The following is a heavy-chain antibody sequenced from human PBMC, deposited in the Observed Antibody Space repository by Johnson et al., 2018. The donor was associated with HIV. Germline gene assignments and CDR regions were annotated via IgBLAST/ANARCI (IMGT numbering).Heavy chain of an antibody. Sequence: AQLVESGGGVVQPGRSLRLSCAASGFTFSTYGMHWVRQAPGKGLEWVSGINWNGISTGYADSVKGRFTISRNNAENSLYLQMNSLKTEDTALYYCARDQGVEGTDDAFDIWGQGTMVTVSS. V-gene: IGHV3-20*04. D-gene: IGHD3-10*01. CDR1: GFTFSTYG. CDR3: ARDQGVEGTDDAFDI. CDR2: INWNGIST. J-gene: IGHJ3*02.